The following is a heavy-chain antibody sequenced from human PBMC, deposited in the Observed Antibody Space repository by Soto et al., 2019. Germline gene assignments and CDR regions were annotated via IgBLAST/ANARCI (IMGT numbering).Heavy chain of an antibody. J-gene: IGHJ5*02. Sequence: QVQLVESGGGVVQPGRSLRLSCAASGFTFSSYGMHWVRQAPGKGLEWVAVIWYDGSNKYYADSVKGRFTISRDNSKNTLYLQMNSLRAEDTAVYYCARDRYYYGSGSYSGWFDPWGQGTLVTVSP. D-gene: IGHD3-10*01. CDR1: GFTFSSYG. CDR3: ARDRYYYGSGSYSGWFDP. CDR2: IWYDGSNK. V-gene: IGHV3-33*01.